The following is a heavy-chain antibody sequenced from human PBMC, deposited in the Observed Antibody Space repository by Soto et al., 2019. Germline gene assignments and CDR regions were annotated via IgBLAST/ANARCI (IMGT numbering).Heavy chain of an antibody. J-gene: IGHJ5*02. CDR2: INHSGST. Sequence: PPETLSLTCAVYGGSFSGYYCSWNRQPPGKGLEWIGEINHSGSTNYNPSLKSRVTISVDTSKNQFSLRLSSVTAADTAVYYCARVRSYDFWSGYYTPWFDPWGQGTLVT. CDR3: ARVRSYDFWSGYYTPWFDP. V-gene: IGHV4-34*01. D-gene: IGHD3-3*01. CDR1: GGSFSGYY.